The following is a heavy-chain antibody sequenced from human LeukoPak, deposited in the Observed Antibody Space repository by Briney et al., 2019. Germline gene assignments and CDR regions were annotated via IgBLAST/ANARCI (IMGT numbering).Heavy chain of an antibody. CDR2: ISSSTNYI. V-gene: IGHV3-21*01. CDR3: ARARASTVTTWVGFDI. J-gene: IGHJ3*02. Sequence: GGSLRLSXAASGFTFSSYSMNWFCQSPGKGMEWVSCISSSTNYIYHADSGKGRFTISRDNAKNSLYLQMNSLRPEDTAVYYCARARASTVTTWVGFDIWGQGTRVTVSS. CDR1: GFTFSSYS. D-gene: IGHD4-17*01.